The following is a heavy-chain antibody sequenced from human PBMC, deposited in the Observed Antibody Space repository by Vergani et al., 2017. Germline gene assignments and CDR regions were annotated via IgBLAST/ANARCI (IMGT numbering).Heavy chain of an antibody. D-gene: IGHD2-2*01. CDR1: GFTFSSYG. CDR3: AKDLGAYQLPDNNFDY. J-gene: IGHJ4*02. CDR2: ISYDGSNK. Sequence: QVQLVESGGGVVQPGRSLRLSCAASGFTFSSYGMHWVRQVPGKGLEWVAVISYDGSNKYYADSVKGRFTISRDNSKNTLYLQMNSLRAEDTAVYYCAKDLGAYQLPDNNFDYWGQGTLVTVSS. V-gene: IGHV3-30*18.